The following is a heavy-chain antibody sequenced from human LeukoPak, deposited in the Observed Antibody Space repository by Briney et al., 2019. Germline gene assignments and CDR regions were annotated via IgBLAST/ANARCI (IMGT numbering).Heavy chain of an antibody. J-gene: IGHJ5*02. V-gene: IGHV4-4*09. D-gene: IGHD4-23*01. CDR3: AGSVVFPNWFDP. CDR2: IYTSGST. Sequence: SETLSFTCTVSGGSISSYYWSWIRQPPGKGLEWIGYIYTSGSTNYNPSLKSRVTISVDTSKNQFSLKLSSVTAADTAVYYCAGSVVFPNWFDPWGQGTLVTVSS. CDR1: GGSISSYY.